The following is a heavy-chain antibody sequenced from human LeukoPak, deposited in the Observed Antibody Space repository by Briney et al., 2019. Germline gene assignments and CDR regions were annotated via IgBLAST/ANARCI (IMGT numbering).Heavy chain of an antibody. J-gene: IGHJ3*02. CDR3: ARNQPFGYSYGSGTRDAFDI. CDR2: INPNSGGT. V-gene: IGHV1-2*02. CDR1: GYTFTGYY. D-gene: IGHD5-18*01. Sequence: ASVKVSCKASGYTFTGYYIHWVRQAPGQGLEWVGWINPNSGGTNYAQKFQGRVTMTSDTFISTGFMELSRLSSDDTVVYYCARNQPFGYSYGSGTRDAFDIWGQGTMITVSS.